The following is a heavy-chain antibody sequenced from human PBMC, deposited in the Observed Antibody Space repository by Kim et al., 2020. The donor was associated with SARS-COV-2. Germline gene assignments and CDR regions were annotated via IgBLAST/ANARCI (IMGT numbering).Heavy chain of an antibody. CDR3: ARGAEAQYYDFWSGLGGMDV. J-gene: IGHJ6*02. Sequence: SETLSLTCTVSGGSISSGGYYWTWIRQHPGKGLEWIGYINYSGNTYYNPSLKSRVTISVDTSKNQFSLKLSSVTAADTAVYYCARGAEAQYYDFWSGLGGMDVWGQGTTVTVSS. V-gene: IGHV4-31*03. CDR1: GGSISSGGYY. D-gene: IGHD3-3*01. CDR2: INYSGNT.